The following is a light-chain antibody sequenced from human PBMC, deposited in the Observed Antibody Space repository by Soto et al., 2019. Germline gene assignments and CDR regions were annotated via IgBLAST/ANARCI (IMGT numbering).Light chain of an antibody. CDR1: SSDVGNSNR. CDR3: SSYTNINTRACV. J-gene: IGLJ1*01. Sequence: QSALTQPASVSGSPGQSITISCTGTSSDVGNSNRVSWYQHHPGTDPKVMIYEVTDRPSGVSNRFSGSKSGNTASLTISGLQAEDEAEYYCSSYTNINTRACVFGTGTKLTVL. CDR2: EVT. V-gene: IGLV2-14*02.